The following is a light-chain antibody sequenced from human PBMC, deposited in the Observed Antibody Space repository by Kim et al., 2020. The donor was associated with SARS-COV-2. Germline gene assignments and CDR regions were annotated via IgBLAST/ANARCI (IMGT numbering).Light chain of an antibody. CDR3: QQRSLWPPYT. Sequence: EIVLTQSPATLSLSPGDTATLSCRASRSVATFLAWYQQRPGQPPRLLIYDASNRATGIPARFSGSGSGTDFTLTISSLEPEDFAVYYCQQRSLWPPYTFGQGTKLEI. CDR2: DAS. CDR1: RSVATF. V-gene: IGKV3-11*01. J-gene: IGKJ2*01.